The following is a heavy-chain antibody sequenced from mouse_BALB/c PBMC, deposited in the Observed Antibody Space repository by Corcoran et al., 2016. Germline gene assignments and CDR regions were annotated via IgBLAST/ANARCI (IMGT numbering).Heavy chain of an antibody. Sequence: QNQLVQSGPEQKKPGETVKNSCKETGYNFTNYGMNWVKQAPGKGLKWMGWINTYTGEPTYADDFKGRFAFSLETSSSTAYLQINNLKNEDTATYFCAREPRAMDYWGQGTSVTVSS. CDR2: INTYTGEP. V-gene: IGHV9-3-1*01. CDR3: AREPRAMDY. CDR1: GYNFTNYG. J-gene: IGHJ4*01.